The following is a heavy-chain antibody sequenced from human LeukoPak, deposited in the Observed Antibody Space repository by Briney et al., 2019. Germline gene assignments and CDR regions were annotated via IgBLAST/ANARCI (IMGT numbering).Heavy chain of an antibody. CDR1: GGSLTNYA. V-gene: IGHV1-69*05. CDR3: ANSSTTLNVFGP. CDR2: IIPLLGTT. Sequence: SVKVSCKASGGSLTNYAFNWVRQAPGQGLEWMGGIIPLLGTTRYAQKFQGRVTITTDDSTNTAYMEMSTLRSEDTAVYFCANSSTTLNVFGPWGQGTLVTLSS. J-gene: IGHJ5*02. D-gene: IGHD2-2*01.